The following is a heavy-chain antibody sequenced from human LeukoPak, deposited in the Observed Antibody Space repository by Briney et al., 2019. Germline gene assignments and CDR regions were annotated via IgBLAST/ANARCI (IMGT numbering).Heavy chain of an antibody. J-gene: IGHJ6*04. Sequence: ASVKVSCKASGYTFTGYYMHWVRQDPGQGLEWMGWINPNSGGTNYAQTFQGWVTMTTDTSISTAYMELSRLRAGDTGVYYCARAESGYDYVGYYGMDVWGKGTTVTVSS. V-gene: IGHV1-2*04. CDR2: INPNSGGT. CDR1: GYTFTGYY. CDR3: ARAESGYDYVGYYGMDV. D-gene: IGHD5-12*01.